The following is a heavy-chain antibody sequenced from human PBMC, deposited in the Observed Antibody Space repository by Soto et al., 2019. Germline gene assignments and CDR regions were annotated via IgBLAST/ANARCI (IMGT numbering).Heavy chain of an antibody. V-gene: IGHV3-72*01. D-gene: IGHD1-26*01. CDR1: GFTFSDHY. CDR2: IRNKANTYTT. J-gene: IGHJ4*02. Sequence: EVQLVESGGGLVQPGGSLRLSCAASGFTFSDHYMDWVRRAPGKGLEWIGRIRNKANTYTTEDAASVQGRFTISRDDSKSSLYLQMNSLKTEDTAVYYCAGGVGGTSGHYYFDYWGQGTLVTVSS. CDR3: AGGVGGTSGHYYFDY.